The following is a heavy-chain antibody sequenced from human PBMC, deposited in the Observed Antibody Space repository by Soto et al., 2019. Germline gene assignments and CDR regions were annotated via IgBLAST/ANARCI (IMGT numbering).Heavy chain of an antibody. J-gene: IGHJ4*02. CDR2: IIPILGIA. CDR1: GGTFSSYT. V-gene: IGHV1-69*08. CDR3: ARDRAAPNPVAGGIFDY. Sequence: QVQLVKSGAEVKKPGSSVKVSCKASGGTFSSYTISWVRQAPGQGLEWMGRIIPILGIANYAQKFQGRVTITADKSTSTAYMELSSLRSEDTAVYYCARDRAAPNPVAGGIFDYWGQGTLVTVSS. D-gene: IGHD6-19*01.